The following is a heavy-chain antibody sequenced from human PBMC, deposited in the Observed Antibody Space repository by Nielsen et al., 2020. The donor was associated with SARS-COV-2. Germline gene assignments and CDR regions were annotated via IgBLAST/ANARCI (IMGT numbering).Heavy chain of an antibody. CDR1: GGSISSYY. J-gene: IGHJ4*02. Sequence: SETLSLTCTVSGGSISSYYWSWIRQPPGKGLEWIGYIYYSESTNYNPSLKSRVTISVDTSKNQFSLNLSSVTAADTAVYYCARGPHDYGDYWLGYWGQGTLVTVSS. CDR3: ARGPHDYGDYWLGY. V-gene: IGHV4-59*13. CDR2: IYYSEST. D-gene: IGHD4-17*01.